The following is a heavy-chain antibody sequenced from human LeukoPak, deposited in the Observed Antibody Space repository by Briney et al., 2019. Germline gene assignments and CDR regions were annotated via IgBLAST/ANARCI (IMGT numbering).Heavy chain of an antibody. CDR1: GFTFNNYG. J-gene: IGHJ4*02. Sequence: GGSLRLSCAASGFTFNNYGMHWVRQAPGKGLEWVAFTRYNGNNQYYADSVKGRFTISRDNSKNTLYLQMNSLRAEDTAVYYCAKVARGYYGSGSYFDYWGQGTLVTVSS. V-gene: IGHV3-30*02. CDR2: TRYNGNNQ. CDR3: AKVARGYYGSGSYFDY. D-gene: IGHD3-10*01.